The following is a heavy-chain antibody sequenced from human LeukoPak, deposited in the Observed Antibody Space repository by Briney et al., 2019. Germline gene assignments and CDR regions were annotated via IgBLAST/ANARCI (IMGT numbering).Heavy chain of an antibody. CDR2: ISGSGGST. V-gene: IGHV3-23*01. CDR1: GFTFSSYA. Sequence: GGSLRLSCAASGFTFSSYAMSWVRQAPGKGLEWVSTISGSGGSTYYAASVKGRFTISRDNSKNTLYLQMNSLRAEDTAVYYCPKMVKAVHFDYWGQGTLVTVSS. D-gene: IGHD5-18*01. CDR3: PKMVKAVHFDY. J-gene: IGHJ4*02.